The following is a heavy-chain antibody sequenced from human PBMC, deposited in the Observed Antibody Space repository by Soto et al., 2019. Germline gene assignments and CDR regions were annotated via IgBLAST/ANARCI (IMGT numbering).Heavy chain of an antibody. Sequence: GGSLRLSCAASGFTFSSYGMHWVRQAPGKGLEWVAVISYDGSNKYYADSVKGRFTISRDNSKNTLYLQMNSLRAEDTAVYYCAKPQAFYVDTDLDYWGQGTLVTVSS. V-gene: IGHV3-30*18. CDR2: ISYDGSNK. CDR3: AKPQAFYVDTDLDY. J-gene: IGHJ4*02. D-gene: IGHD5-18*01. CDR1: GFTFSSYG.